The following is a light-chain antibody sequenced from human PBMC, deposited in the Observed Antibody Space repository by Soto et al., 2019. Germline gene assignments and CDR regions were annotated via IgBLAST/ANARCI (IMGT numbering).Light chain of an antibody. J-gene: IGKJ1*01. CDR3: QQYGSSLRGT. CDR1: QSVSSSY. Sequence: EIVLTQSPGTLSLSPGERATLSCRASQSVSSSYLAWYQQKPGQAPRLLIYGASSRATGIPDRFSGSGSGTDLTLTISRLEPEDFAVYYCQQYGSSLRGTFGQGTKVEIK. CDR2: GAS. V-gene: IGKV3-20*01.